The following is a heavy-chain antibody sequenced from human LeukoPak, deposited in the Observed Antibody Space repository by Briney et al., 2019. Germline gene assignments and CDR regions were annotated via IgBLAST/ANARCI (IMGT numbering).Heavy chain of an antibody. V-gene: IGHV3-30*04. CDR2: ISYDGSNK. CDR1: GFTFSSYA. Sequence: PGGSLRLSCAVSGFTFSSYAMHWVRQAPGKGLEWMAVISYDGSNKYYADSVKGRFTISRDNSKNTLYLQMNSLRAEDTAVYYCAKDAYYYDSSGFDYWGQGTLVTVSS. D-gene: IGHD3-22*01. J-gene: IGHJ4*02. CDR3: AKDAYYYDSSGFDY.